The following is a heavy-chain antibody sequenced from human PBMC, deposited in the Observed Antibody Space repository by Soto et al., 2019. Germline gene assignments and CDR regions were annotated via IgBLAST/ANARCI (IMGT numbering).Heavy chain of an antibody. V-gene: IGHV3-23*01. CDR3: AKGGPTVIYFDH. J-gene: IGHJ4*02. D-gene: IGHD2-21*01. Sequence: EVQLLESGGGLVQPGGSLRLYCAASGFSFGSYAMSWVRQAPGKGLEWVSSIGGSGGHTQYAESVQGRFIICRDDSKKKLSLEMNSLTVDDTAVYFCAKGGPTVIYFDHWGQGRLVSVSS. CDR1: GFSFGSYA. CDR2: IGGSGGHT.